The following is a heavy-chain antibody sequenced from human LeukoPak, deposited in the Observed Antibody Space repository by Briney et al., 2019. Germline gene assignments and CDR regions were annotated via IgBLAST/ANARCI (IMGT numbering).Heavy chain of an antibody. J-gene: IGHJ4*02. Sequence: GGSLRLSCAASGFTFSTYTMTWVRQAPGKGLECVSTIDGRSVDTYYADSVKGRFTISRDNSRNTVYLQMNSLRAEDTAVHYCAKDRAGTPWADWGQGTLVTVSS. V-gene: IGHV3-23*01. CDR3: AKDRAGTPWAD. D-gene: IGHD1-1*01. CDR1: GFTFSTYT. CDR2: IDGRSVDT.